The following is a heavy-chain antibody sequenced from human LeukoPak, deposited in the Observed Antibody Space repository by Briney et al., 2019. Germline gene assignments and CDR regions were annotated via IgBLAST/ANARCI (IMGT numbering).Heavy chain of an antibody. CDR3: AKGAGGFSYYNWFDP. Sequence: GGSLRLSCAASGISFSDHHMDWARQAPGKGLEWVGRIRKKADSSTTEYAASVKGRFTILRDDSKNSLYLQMNNLKAEDTAVYYCAKGAGGFSYYNWFDPWGQGTLVTVSS. V-gene: IGHV3-72*01. CDR1: GISFSDHH. D-gene: IGHD5-18*01. J-gene: IGHJ5*02. CDR2: IRKKADSSTT.